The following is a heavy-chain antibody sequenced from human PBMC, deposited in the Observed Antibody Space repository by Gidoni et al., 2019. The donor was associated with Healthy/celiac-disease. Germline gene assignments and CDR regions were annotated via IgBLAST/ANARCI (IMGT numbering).Heavy chain of an antibody. CDR1: GGSISRSSYY. CDR2: IYYSGST. D-gene: IGHD3-22*01. Sequence: QLQLQESGPGLVKPSETLSLTCTVSGGSISRSSYYWGWIRQPPGKGLEWIGSIYYSGSTYYNPSLKSRVTISVDTSKNQFSLKLSSVTAADTAVYYCASITMIVVAYFDYWGQGTLVTVSS. J-gene: IGHJ4*02. V-gene: IGHV4-39*01. CDR3: ASITMIVVAYFDY.